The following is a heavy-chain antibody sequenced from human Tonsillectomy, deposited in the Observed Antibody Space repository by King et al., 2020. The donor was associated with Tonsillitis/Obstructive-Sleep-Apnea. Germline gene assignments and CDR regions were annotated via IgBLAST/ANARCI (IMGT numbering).Heavy chain of an antibody. CDR2: IYYSGST. Sequence: VQLQESGPGLVKPSETLSLTCTVSGGSISSYYWSWIRQPPGKGLECIGYIYYSGSTNYNPSLKSRVTISVDTPKNKLSLKLSSVTAADTAVYYCARHETYYVIDYWGEGTLVTLSS. CDR1: GGSISSYY. CDR3: ARHETYYVIDY. D-gene: IGHD3-10*02. V-gene: IGHV4-59*08. J-gene: IGHJ4*02.